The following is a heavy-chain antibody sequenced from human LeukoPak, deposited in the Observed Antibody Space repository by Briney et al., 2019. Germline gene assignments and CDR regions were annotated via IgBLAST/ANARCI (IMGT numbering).Heavy chain of an antibody. CDR1: GYSFTSYW. J-gene: IGHJ5*02. V-gene: IGHV5-51*01. Sequence: GESLKISCKGSGYSFTSYWIGWVRQVPGKGLEWMGIIYPGDSDTRYSPSFQGQVTISADKSISTAYLQWSSLKASDTAMYYCARRGQGSSWYEGFDPWGQGTLVTVSS. CDR2: IYPGDSDT. D-gene: IGHD6-13*01. CDR3: ARRGQGSSWYEGFDP.